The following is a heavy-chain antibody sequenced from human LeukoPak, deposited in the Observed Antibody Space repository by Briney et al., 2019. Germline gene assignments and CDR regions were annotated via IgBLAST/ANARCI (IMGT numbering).Heavy chain of an antibody. CDR3: AASLYYYDSSGYYYDAFDI. D-gene: IGHD3-22*01. J-gene: IGHJ3*02. Sequence: GASVKVSCKASGYTFTSYDINWVRQATGQGLEWMGWMNPNSGNTGYVQKFQGRVTMTRNTSISTAYMELSSLRSEDTAVYYCAASLYYYDSSGYYYDAFDIWGQGTMVTVSS. CDR2: MNPNSGNT. CDR1: GYTFTSYD. V-gene: IGHV1-8*01.